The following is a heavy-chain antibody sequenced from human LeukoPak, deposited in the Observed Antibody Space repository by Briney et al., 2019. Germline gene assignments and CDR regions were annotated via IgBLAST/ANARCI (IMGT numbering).Heavy chain of an antibody. CDR2: INPDGRDT. CDR1: GFTFSGSA. J-gene: IGHJ1*01. CDR3: TSWGDTTAEYFQR. Sequence: AGGSLRLSCAASGFTFSGSAMNWVRQAPGKGLEWVAHINPDGRDTYYVDSVKGRFTISRDNAQNSMYLQMNSLRVEDTAVYYCTSWGDTTAEYFQRWGQGTLVTVSS. D-gene: IGHD2-21*02. V-gene: IGHV3-7*01.